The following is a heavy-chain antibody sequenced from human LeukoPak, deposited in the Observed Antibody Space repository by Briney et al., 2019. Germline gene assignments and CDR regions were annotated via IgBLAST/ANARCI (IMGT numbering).Heavy chain of an antibody. CDR1: GFIFSDYY. J-gene: IGHJ4*02. Sequence: GGSLRLSCAASGFIFSDYYMGWVRQAPGKGLEWVSYISNKGSSSTTYYADSVKGRFTISRDDAQNSLYLQMNSLRADDTAVYYCARDDDWNYEDYWGQGTLVTVSS. CDR2: ISNKGSSSTT. V-gene: IGHV3-11*04. CDR3: ARDDDWNYEDY. D-gene: IGHD1-7*01.